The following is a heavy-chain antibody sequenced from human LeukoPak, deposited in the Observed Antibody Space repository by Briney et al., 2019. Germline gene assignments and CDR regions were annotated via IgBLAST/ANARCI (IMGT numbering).Heavy chain of an antibody. D-gene: IGHD3-10*01. J-gene: IGHJ5*02. CDR2: INGDGSSI. CDR1: GFSSNSYW. Sequence: GGSLRLSCAASGFSSNSYWMHWARQAPGKGLVWVARINGDGSSINYADSVKGRFTISRDNAKNTLYLQMNSLRVEDTAVYYCARGRGPYGWFDPWGQGTLVTVFS. CDR3: ARGRGPYGWFDP. V-gene: IGHV3-74*01.